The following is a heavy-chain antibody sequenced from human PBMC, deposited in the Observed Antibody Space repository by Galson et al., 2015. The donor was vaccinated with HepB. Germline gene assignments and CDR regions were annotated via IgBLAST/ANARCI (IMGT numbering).Heavy chain of an antibody. V-gene: IGHV7-4-1*02. CDR1: GYTFTDYV. D-gene: IGHD3-3*01. J-gene: IGHJ6*03. CDR3: ARSPLRFLDWLPYYDYYYMDV. Sequence: SVKVSCKASGYTFTDYVVNWVRQAPGQGLEWMGWMNTNTGKPTYAPGFAGRFAFSLDTSVTTAYLQISSLETDDTAVYYCARSPLRFLDWLPYYDYYYMDVWGEGTTGTVAS. CDR2: MNTNTGKP.